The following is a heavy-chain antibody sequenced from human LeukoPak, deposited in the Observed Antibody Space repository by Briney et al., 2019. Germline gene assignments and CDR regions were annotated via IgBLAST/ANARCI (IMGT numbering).Heavy chain of an antibody. Sequence: GASVKVSCKASGYTFTDYYMHWVRQAPGQGPEWMGWINPNTGDTKYAQKFQGRVTMTRDTSISTAYMELSRLRSDDTAVYYCAREAVTYYFDNWGQGTLVSVSS. CDR3: AREAVTYYFDN. D-gene: IGHD4-17*01. V-gene: IGHV1-2*02. J-gene: IGHJ4*02. CDR2: INPNTGDT. CDR1: GYTFTDYY.